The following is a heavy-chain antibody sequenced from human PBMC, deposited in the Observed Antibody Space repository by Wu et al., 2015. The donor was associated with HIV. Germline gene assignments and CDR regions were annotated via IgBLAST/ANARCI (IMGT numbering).Heavy chain of an antibody. J-gene: IGHJ6*02. D-gene: IGHD2-8*01. V-gene: IGHV1-2*02. CDR1: GYTFTDCY. CDR3: ARDHKGXATMTNAWNCLLSNSQILYYDA. Sequence: QVQLVQSGAEVKKPGASLRVSCKASGYTFTDCYLHWVRQAPGQGLEWMGWINPSTGATTYKENFQGRVTMTRDTSINTAYMELTSLRSDDTAVYYCARDHKGXATMTNAWNCLLSNSQILYYDAWGQRDHGHSSP. CDR2: INPSTGAT.